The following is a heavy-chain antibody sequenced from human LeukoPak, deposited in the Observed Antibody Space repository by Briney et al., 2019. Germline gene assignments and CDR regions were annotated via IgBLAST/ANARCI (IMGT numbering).Heavy chain of an antibody. Sequence: GGSLRLSCAASGFTFKNYGMSWVRQAPGKGLEWVSGISGSGGRTHYAESVKGRFTISRDNSKNTLYLQMNSLRAEDAAVYYCTTSGRFGELSTYYYYMDVWGKGTTATISS. D-gene: IGHD3-10*01. J-gene: IGHJ6*03. CDR3: TTSGRFGELSTYYYYMDV. CDR1: GFTFKNYG. CDR2: ISGSGGRT. V-gene: IGHV3-23*01.